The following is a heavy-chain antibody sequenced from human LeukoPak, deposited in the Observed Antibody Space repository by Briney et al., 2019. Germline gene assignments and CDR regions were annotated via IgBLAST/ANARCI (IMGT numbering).Heavy chain of an antibody. V-gene: IGHV1-2*04. D-gene: IGHD5-18*01. J-gene: IGHJ4*02. CDR2: INPNSGGT. Sequence: GASVKVSCKASGYTFTGYYMHWVRQAPGQGLEWMGWINPNSGGTNYAQKFQGWVTMTRDTSISTAYMELSSLESDDTAVYYCARGGTSGYSYGYSWGQGTLVTVSS. CDR1: GYTFTGYY. CDR3: ARGGTSGYSYGYS.